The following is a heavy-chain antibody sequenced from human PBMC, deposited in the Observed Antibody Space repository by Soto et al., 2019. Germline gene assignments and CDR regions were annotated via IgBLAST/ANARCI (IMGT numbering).Heavy chain of an antibody. CDR1: GYTFTSYD. Sequence: ASVKVSCKASGYTFTSYDINWVRQATGQGLEWMGWMNPNSGNTGYAPKFQGRVTMTRNTSISTAYMELSSLRSEDTAVYYCARGLAYCGGDCYTYYFDYWGQGTLVTVSS. CDR2: MNPNSGNT. D-gene: IGHD2-21*02. V-gene: IGHV1-8*01. CDR3: ARGLAYCGGDCYTYYFDY. J-gene: IGHJ4*02.